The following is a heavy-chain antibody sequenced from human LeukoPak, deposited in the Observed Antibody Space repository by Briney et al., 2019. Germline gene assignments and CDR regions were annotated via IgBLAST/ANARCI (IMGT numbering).Heavy chain of an antibody. V-gene: IGHV3-23*01. CDR1: GFTFSSYA. CDR3: AKDMVRSSWPPYVDY. J-gene: IGHJ4*02. CDR2: ISGSGGST. D-gene: IGHD6-13*01. Sequence: GGSLRLSCAASGFTFSSYAMSWVRQAPGKGLEWVSAISGSGGSTYYADSVKGRFTISRDNSKNTLYLQMNSLRAEDTAVYYCAKDMVRSSWPPYVDYWGQGTLDTVSS.